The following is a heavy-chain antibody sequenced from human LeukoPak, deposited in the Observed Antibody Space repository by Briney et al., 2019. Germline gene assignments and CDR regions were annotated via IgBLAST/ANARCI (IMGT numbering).Heavy chain of an antibody. D-gene: IGHD5-24*01. Sequence: SETLSLTCTVSGCSVSSYYWSWIRQPPGKGLEWIGYIYYSGSTNYNPSLKSRVTISVDTSKNQFSLKLRSVTAADTAVYYCASTRRDGYPFDYWGQGTLVTVSS. CDR3: ASTRRDGYPFDY. V-gene: IGHV4-59*02. J-gene: IGHJ4*02. CDR2: IYYSGST. CDR1: GCSVSSYY.